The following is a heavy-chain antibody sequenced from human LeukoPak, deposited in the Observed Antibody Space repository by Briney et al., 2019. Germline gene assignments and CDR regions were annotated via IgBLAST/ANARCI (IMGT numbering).Heavy chain of an antibody. CDR1: GFTFSSYG. J-gene: IGHJ4*02. Sequence: GGTLRLSCAASGFTFSSYGMSWVRQAPGKGLEWVSAISGSGGSTYYADSVKGRFTISRDNSKNTLYLQMNSLRAEDTAVYYCAKGRRDGYNFDFDYWGQGTLATVSS. D-gene: IGHD5-24*01. V-gene: IGHV3-23*01. CDR3: AKGRRDGYNFDFDY. CDR2: ISGSGGST.